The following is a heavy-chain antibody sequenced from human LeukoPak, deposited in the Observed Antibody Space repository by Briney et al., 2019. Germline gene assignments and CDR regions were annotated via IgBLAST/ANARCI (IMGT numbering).Heavy chain of an antibody. CDR3: ARLPYYDFWSGQYYFDY. CDR2: IYYSGST. CDR1: GGSISSGDYY. J-gene: IGHJ4*02. D-gene: IGHD3-3*01. V-gene: IGHV4-30-4*08. Sequence: PSQTLSLTCTVSGGSISSGDYYWRWIRQPPGKGLEWIGYIYYSGSTYYNPSLKSRVTISVDTSKNQFSLKLSSVTAADTAVYYCARLPYYDFWSGQYYFDYWGQGTLVTVSS.